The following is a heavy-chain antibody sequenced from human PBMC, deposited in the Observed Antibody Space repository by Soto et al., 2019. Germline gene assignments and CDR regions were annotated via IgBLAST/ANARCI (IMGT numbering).Heavy chain of an antibody. D-gene: IGHD1-1*01. CDR2: SSNSGTSP. V-gene: IGHV3-11*03. CDR3: ARSGDNYNRLDY. Sequence: PGGSLRLSCEGSGFTFSDYYISWIRQAPGKGLEWISYSSNSGTSPRYADSVKGRFSISRDNTKNLLYLQMNSLRAEDTAVYYCARSGDNYNRLDYWGQGTPVTVSS. CDR1: GFTFSDYY. J-gene: IGHJ4*02.